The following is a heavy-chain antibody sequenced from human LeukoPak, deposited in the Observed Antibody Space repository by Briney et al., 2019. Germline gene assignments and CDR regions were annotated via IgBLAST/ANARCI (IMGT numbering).Heavy chain of an antibody. CDR3: ARVGTWELQRVFDN. D-gene: IGHD1-26*01. CDR1: GFTFTDYW. J-gene: IGHJ4*02. Sequence: GGSLRLSCAASGFTFTDYWMTWVRQVPGKGLEWVANINRAGIESYYVDSVKGRFTISRDNAEKSLYLQMNSLRVDDTAVYYCARVGTWELQRVFDNWGQGTLVTVSS. CDR2: INRAGIES. V-gene: IGHV3-7*01.